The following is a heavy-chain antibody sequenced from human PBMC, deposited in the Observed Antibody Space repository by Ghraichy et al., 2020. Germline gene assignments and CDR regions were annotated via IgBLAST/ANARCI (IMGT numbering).Heavy chain of an antibody. CDR2: IYYSGGA. J-gene: IGHJ6*02. V-gene: IGHV4-59*01. Sequence: SETLSLTCTVSGGSTNNYYWSWIRQPPGKGLEWIGFIYYSGGANYNPSLKSRATISVDASMTQFSLRLSSVTAADTAVYYCARDRAVFGPGGMDVWGQGTTATVSS. D-gene: IGHD3-3*01. CDR3: ARDRAVFGPGGMDV. CDR1: GGSTNNYY.